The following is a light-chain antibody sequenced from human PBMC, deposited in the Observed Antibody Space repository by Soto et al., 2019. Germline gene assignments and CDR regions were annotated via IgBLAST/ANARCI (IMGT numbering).Light chain of an antibody. CDR1: SSDIGGYNY. CDR3: SAYTSRSTGV. CDR2: DVR. J-gene: IGLJ1*01. Sequence: QSALTQPASVSGSPGQSITISCTGTSSDIGGYNYVSWYQQHPGKAPKLMIYDVRNRPSGVSNRFSGSKSGNTASLTISGLQAEDEADYYCSAYTSRSTGVFGTGTKVTVL. V-gene: IGLV2-14*01.